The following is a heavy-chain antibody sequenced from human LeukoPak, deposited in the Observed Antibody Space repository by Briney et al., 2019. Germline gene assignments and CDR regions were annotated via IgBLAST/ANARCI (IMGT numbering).Heavy chain of an antibody. J-gene: IGHJ3*02. CDR3: AKERTDYYDSSGYDGFDI. Sequence: PGGTLRLSCAASGFTFSNYAMSWVRQAPGKGLEWASTISGSGGIAFYADSVKGRFTISRDNSKKTVYLQMNSLRAEDTAVYYCAKERTDYYDSSGYDGFDIWGQGTMVTVSS. V-gene: IGHV3-23*01. CDR1: GFTFSNYA. CDR2: ISGSGGIA. D-gene: IGHD3-22*01.